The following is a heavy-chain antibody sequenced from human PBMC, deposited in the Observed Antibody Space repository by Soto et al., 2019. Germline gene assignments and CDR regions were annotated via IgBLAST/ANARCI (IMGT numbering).Heavy chain of an antibody. D-gene: IGHD6-6*01. J-gene: IGHJ6*03. Sequence: QVQLVQSGAEVKKPGSSVKVSCKASGGTFSSYTISWVRQAPGQGLEWMGRIIPILGIANYAQKFQGRVTITADKSTSTAYMELSSLRSEDTAVYYCARGAARLFYYYYYMDVWGKGTTVTVPS. CDR2: IIPILGIA. CDR1: GGTFSSYT. CDR3: ARGAARLFYYYYYMDV. V-gene: IGHV1-69*02.